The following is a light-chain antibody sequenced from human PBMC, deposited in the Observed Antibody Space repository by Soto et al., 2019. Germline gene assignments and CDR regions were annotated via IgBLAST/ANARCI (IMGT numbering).Light chain of an antibody. Sequence: DIVMTQSPDSLPVSLGERATINCKSSQSILYSSNNKEKLAWYQQKPGQPPNLLIYWASTRESGVPDRFSGSGSGTDFTLTISSLQAEDVAVYYCQQYYSTPITFGQGTRLEIK. J-gene: IGKJ5*01. CDR2: WAS. CDR3: QQYYSTPIT. V-gene: IGKV4-1*01. CDR1: QSILYSSNNKEK.